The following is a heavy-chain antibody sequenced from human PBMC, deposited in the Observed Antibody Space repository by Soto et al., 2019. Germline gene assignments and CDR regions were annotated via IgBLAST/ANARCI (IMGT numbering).Heavy chain of an antibody. V-gene: IGHV1-69*04. D-gene: IGHD6-19*01. CDR2: IIPILGIA. Sequence: GASVKVSCKASGGTFSSYTISWVRQAPGQGLEWMGRIIPILGIANYAQKFQGRVTITADTSTSTAYMELRSLRSDDTAVYYCARDSGIAVAGTGVYNWFDPWGQGTLVTVSS. J-gene: IGHJ5*02. CDR3: ARDSGIAVAGTGVYNWFDP. CDR1: GGTFSSYT.